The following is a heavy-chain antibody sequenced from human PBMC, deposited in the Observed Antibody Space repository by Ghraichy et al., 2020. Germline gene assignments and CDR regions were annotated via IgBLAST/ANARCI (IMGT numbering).Heavy chain of an antibody. Sequence: SETLSLTCTVSGYSISSGYYWGWIRQPPGKGLEWIGSIYHSGSTYYNPSLKSRVTISVDTSKNQFSLKLSSVTAADTAVYYCARGYWGRTDYWGQGTLVTVSS. CDR2: IYHSGST. V-gene: IGHV4-38-2*02. CDR3: ARGYWGRTDY. D-gene: IGHD7-27*01. J-gene: IGHJ4*02. CDR1: GYSISSGYY.